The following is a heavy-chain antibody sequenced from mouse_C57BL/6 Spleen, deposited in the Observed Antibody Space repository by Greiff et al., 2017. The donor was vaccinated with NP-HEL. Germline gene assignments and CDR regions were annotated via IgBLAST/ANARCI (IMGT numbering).Heavy chain of an antibody. CDR3: ARVYYYGSSYVDY. J-gene: IGHJ2*01. D-gene: IGHD1-1*01. Sequence: VHVKQSGAELVKPGASVKLSCTASGFNIKDYYMHWVKQRTEQGLEWIGRIDPEDGETKYAPKFQGKATITADSSSNTAYLQLSSLTSEDTAVYYCARVYYYGSSYVDYWGQGTTLTVSS. V-gene: IGHV14-2*01. CDR1: GFNIKDYY. CDR2: IDPEDGET.